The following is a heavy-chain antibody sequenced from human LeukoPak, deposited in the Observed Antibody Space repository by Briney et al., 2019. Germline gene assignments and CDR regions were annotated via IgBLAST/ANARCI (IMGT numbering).Heavy chain of an antibody. Sequence: GGSLRLSCAVPGFTFSNYWMSWVRQAPGKGREWVANIKQDGSEKYYVDSVKGRFTISRDNAKNSLYLQMNSLRAEDTAVYYCARAPLALFDYWGQGTLVTVSS. CDR2: IKQDGSEK. CDR1: GFTFSNYW. CDR3: ARAPLALFDY. J-gene: IGHJ4*02. V-gene: IGHV3-7*01.